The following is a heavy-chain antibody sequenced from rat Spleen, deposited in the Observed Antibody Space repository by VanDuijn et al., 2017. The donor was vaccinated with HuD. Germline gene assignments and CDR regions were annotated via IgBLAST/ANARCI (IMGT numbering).Heavy chain of an antibody. J-gene: IGHJ2*01. D-gene: IGHD1-2*01. Sequence: EVQLVESDGGLVQPGRSLKISCVASGFTFNKYWMTWIRQAPGKGLEWVASITNTGGGTYSPDSVKGRFILSRDNAKSTLYLQMNSLKSDDTATYYCTTSIAATTYWGQGVMVTVSS. CDR1: GFTFNKYW. CDR3: TTSIAATTY. CDR2: ITNTGGGT. V-gene: IGHV5-31*01.